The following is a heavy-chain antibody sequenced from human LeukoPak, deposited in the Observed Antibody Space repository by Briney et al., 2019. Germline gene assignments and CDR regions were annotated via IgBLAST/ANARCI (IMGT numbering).Heavy chain of an antibody. Sequence: SETLSLTCTVPGGSLSSYYWSWIRQPPGKRLEWIGYIYSSGSTNYNPSLKSRVTISVDTSNNQFSLNLSSVTAADTAVYYCARRVHGGTLDYWGQGTLVTVSS. CDR2: IYSSGST. D-gene: IGHD4-23*01. CDR3: ARRVHGGTLDY. J-gene: IGHJ4*02. V-gene: IGHV4-59*08. CDR1: GGSLSSYY.